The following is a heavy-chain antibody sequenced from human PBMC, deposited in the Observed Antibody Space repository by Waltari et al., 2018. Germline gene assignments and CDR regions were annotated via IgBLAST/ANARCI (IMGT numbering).Heavy chain of an antibody. CDR3: ARPTYYYDSSGYYYGPVGAFDI. D-gene: IGHD3-22*01. Sequence: QVQLQQWGAGLLKPSETLSLTCAVYGGSFSGYYWRWIRQPPGKGLEWIGEINHSESTNYNPSLKSRVTISVDTSKNQFSLKLSSVTAADTAVYYCARPTYYYDSSGYYYGPVGAFDIWGQGTMVTVSS. V-gene: IGHV4-34*01. CDR1: GGSFSGYY. CDR2: INHSEST. J-gene: IGHJ3*02.